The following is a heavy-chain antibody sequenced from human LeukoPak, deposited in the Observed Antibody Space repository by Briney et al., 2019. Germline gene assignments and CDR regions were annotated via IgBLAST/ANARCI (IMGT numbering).Heavy chain of an antibody. CDR2: INTNTGNP. V-gene: IGHV7-4-1*02. D-gene: IGHD5-24*01. CDR3: ARVKMATIVPLDEDY. Sequence: GASVKVSCKASGYTFTSYAMNWGRQAPGQGLEWMGWINTNTGNPTYAQGFTGRFVFSLDTSVSTAYLQISSLKAEDTAVYYCARVKMATIVPLDEDYWGQGTLVTVSS. CDR1: GYTFTSYA. J-gene: IGHJ4*02.